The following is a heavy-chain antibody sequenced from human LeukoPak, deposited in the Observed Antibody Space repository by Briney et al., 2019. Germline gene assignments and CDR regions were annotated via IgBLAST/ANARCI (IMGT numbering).Heavy chain of an antibody. Sequence: GGSLRLSCAASGFTFSSYSMNWVRQAPGKGLEWVSSISSSSSYIYYADSVKGRFTISRDNAKNSLYLQMNSLRAEDTAVYYCARDYYFWSFIGYFDLWGRGTLVTVSS. V-gene: IGHV3-21*01. CDR1: GFTFSSYS. D-gene: IGHD3-3*01. J-gene: IGHJ2*01. CDR3: ARDYYFWSFIGYFDL. CDR2: ISSSSSYI.